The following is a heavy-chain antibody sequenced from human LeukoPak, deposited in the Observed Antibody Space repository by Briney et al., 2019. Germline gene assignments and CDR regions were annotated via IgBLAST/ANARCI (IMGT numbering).Heavy chain of an antibody. Sequence: SVKVSCKASGYTFTSYGISWVRQAPGQGLEWIGGIIPMFGTANYAQKFQGRVTITADESTSTAYMELSSLRSEDTAVYYCARLLVTMIVVVTNTDDAFDIWGQGTMVTVSS. V-gene: IGHV1-69*13. J-gene: IGHJ3*02. CDR1: GYTFTSYG. CDR2: IIPMFGTA. D-gene: IGHD3-22*01. CDR3: ARLLVTMIVVVTNTDDAFDI.